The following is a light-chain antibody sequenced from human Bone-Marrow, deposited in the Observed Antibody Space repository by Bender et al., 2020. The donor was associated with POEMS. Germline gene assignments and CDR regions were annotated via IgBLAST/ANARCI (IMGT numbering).Light chain of an antibody. CDR3: AVWDDSLNGWV. CDR1: GSTIGAGFA. Sequence: QSVLTQPPSVSGAPGQRVTISCSGGGSTIGAGFAVHWYRQLPGTAPKLLIFTNVNRPSGVPDRFSGSTSGTSASLTITGLQSEDEADYYCAVWDDSLNGWVFGGGTKLTVL. J-gene: IGLJ3*02. CDR2: TNV. V-gene: IGLV1-50*01.